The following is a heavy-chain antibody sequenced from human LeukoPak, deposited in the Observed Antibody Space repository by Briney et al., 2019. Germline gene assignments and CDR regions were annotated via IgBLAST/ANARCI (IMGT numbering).Heavy chain of an antibody. Sequence: SETLSLTCSVSGRSLSRNSWSWLRQAPGKGLECIGFISYPGTTNYNPSLNSRVTMSLDTSKDQVSLSLSSVTSAEMAVYYCARSHCTSGICLWGFDQWGQGILVTVSS. J-gene: IGHJ4*02. CDR3: ARSHCTSGICLWGFDQ. V-gene: IGHV4-59*01. D-gene: IGHD1-26*01. CDR1: GRSLSRNS. CDR2: ISYPGTT.